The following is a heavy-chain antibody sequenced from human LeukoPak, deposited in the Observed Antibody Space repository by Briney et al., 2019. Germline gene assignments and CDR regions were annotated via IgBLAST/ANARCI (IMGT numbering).Heavy chain of an antibody. CDR2: ISSSGSTI. J-gene: IGHJ4*02. Sequence: GGSLRLSCAASGFTFSSYEMNWVRQAPGKGLEWVSYISSSGSTIYYTDSVKGRFTISRDNSKNTLYLQMNSLRAEDTAVYYCAKDAWDIVVVPDAKFDYWGQGTLVTVFS. CDR3: AKDAWDIVVVPDAKFDY. CDR1: GFTFSSYE. D-gene: IGHD2-2*01. V-gene: IGHV3-48*03.